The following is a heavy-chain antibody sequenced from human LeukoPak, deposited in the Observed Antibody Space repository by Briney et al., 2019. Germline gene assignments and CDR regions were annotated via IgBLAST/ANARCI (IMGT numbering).Heavy chain of an antibody. J-gene: IGHJ4*02. D-gene: IGHD1-14*01. CDR2: INSGGTT. CDR1: GFTVSSNF. Sequence: GGSLRLSCAASGFTVSSNFMSWVRQAPGKGLEWVSVINSGGTTYYADSVKGRFTISRDNSENTLYLQMDSLRAEDTAVYYCARYAGSDWGQGTLVTVSS. CDR3: ARYAGSD. V-gene: IGHV3-66*01.